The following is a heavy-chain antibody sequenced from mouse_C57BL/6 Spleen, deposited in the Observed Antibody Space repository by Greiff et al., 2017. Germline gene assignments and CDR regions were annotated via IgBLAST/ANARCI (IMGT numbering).Heavy chain of an antibody. CDR3: TNHGYSNPLDY. D-gene: IGHD2-5*01. CDR2: INPNYGPT. CDR1: GYSFTDYN. Sequence: VQLQQSGPELVKPGASVKISCKASGYSFTDYNMNWVKQSNGKGLEWIGVINPNYGPTSYNQKFKGKATLTVEQSSSTAYMQLNSLTSEDSAFYYCTNHGYSNPLDYWGPGTTLTVSS. V-gene: IGHV1-39*01. J-gene: IGHJ2*01.